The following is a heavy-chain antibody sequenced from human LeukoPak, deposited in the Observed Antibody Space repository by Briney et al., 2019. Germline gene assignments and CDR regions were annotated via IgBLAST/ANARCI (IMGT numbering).Heavy chain of an antibody. D-gene: IGHD6-13*01. CDR3: ARGVGSSSSNWFDP. Sequence: RPSETLSLTCTVSGGSIGSQYWSWIRQSPGKGLEWIGRIDTSGKTNYNPSLKSRVTISIDKSKGQFSLKVNSVTAADTAVYYCARGVGSSSSNWFDPWGQGALVTVSS. J-gene: IGHJ5*02. CDR2: IDTSGKT. V-gene: IGHV4-4*07. CDR1: GGSIGSQY.